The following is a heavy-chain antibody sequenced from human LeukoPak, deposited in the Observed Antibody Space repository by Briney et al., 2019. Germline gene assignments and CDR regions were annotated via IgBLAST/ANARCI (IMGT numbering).Heavy chain of an antibody. CDR1: DDSIRSSAYY. Sequence: LETLSLTCAVSDDSIRSSAYYWGWIRQPPGKGLEGIGSIYYSGSTYYNPSLKSRVTISIDNPKNQFSLKLSSVTAADTAVYYCASEPYGSGSFLGAFDIWGQGTMVTVSS. CDR3: ASEPYGSGSFLGAFDI. J-gene: IGHJ3*02. D-gene: IGHD3-10*01. V-gene: IGHV4-39*01. CDR2: IYYSGST.